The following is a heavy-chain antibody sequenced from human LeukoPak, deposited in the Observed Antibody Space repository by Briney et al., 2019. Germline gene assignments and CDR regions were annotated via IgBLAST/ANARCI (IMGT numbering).Heavy chain of an antibody. J-gene: IGHJ4*02. CDR1: GGSISSYY. CDR3: ARERRDGNNWIDY. Sequence: PSETLSLTCTVSGGSISSYYWSWIRQPPGKGLEWIGYIYHSGSTNYNPSLESRVTISIDMSKNQFSLKVSSVTAADTAVYYCARERRDGNNWIDYWGQGTLVTVSS. D-gene: IGHD5-24*01. V-gene: IGHV4-59*01. CDR2: IYHSGST.